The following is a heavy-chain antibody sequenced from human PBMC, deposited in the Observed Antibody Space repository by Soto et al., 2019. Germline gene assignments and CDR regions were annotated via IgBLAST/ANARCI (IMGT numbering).Heavy chain of an antibody. CDR2: ISYDGSNK. CDR3: AKEWVYDSSGWSFDY. Sequence: QVQLVESGAGVVQPGRSLRLSCAASGFTFSSYGMHWVRQAPGKGLEWVAVISYDGSNKYYADSVKGRFTISRDNSKNPLYLQMNSLRAEDTAVYYCAKEWVYDSSGWSFDYWGQGTLVTVSS. J-gene: IGHJ4*02. D-gene: IGHD3-22*01. CDR1: GFTFSSYG. V-gene: IGHV3-30*18.